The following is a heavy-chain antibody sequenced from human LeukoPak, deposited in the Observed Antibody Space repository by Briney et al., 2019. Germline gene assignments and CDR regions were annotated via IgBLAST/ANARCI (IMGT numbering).Heavy chain of an antibody. CDR3: ARDSRGHHQLSDY. Sequence: PGGSLRLSCAASGFAFSNYNMNWVRQAPGKGLEWVSSISSSSSYIYYADSVKGRFTISRDNAKNSLYLQMGSLRAEDTAVYYCARDSRGHHQLSDYWGQGTLVTVSS. CDR2: ISSSSSYI. J-gene: IGHJ4*02. CDR1: GFAFSNYN. V-gene: IGHV3-21*01. D-gene: IGHD2-2*01.